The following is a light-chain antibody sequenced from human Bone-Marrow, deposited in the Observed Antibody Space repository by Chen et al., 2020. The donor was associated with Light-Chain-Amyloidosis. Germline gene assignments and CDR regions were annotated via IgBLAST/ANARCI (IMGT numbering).Light chain of an antibody. Sequence: SYELTQPPSVSVSPGQTARITCSGDELPTQYAYWYPQKPGQSPVLVIHSDTERPSGIAERFSGSSSATTATLTISGVQAEDEADYHCQSADSSGTYEVRFGGGTKLTVL. V-gene: IGLV3-25*03. CDR2: SDT. CDR1: ELPTQY. CDR3: QSADSSGTYEVR. J-gene: IGLJ2*01.